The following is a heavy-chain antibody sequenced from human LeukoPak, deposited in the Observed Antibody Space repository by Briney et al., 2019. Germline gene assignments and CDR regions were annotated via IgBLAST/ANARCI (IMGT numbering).Heavy chain of an antibody. CDR1: GFTFSSYG. Sequence: GGSLRLSCAASGFTFSSYGMHWVRQAPGKGLEWVAFIRYDGSNKYYADSVKGRFTIFRDNSKNTLYLQMNSLRAEDTAVYYCAKAPKRGYSGYDPLGPFDYWGQGTLVTVSS. CDR2: IRYDGSNK. V-gene: IGHV3-30*02. D-gene: IGHD5-12*01. CDR3: AKAPKRGYSGYDPLGPFDY. J-gene: IGHJ4*02.